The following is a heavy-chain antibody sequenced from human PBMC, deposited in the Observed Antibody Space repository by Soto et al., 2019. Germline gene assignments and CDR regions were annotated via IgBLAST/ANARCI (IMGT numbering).Heavy chain of an antibody. D-gene: IGHD3-16*01. J-gene: IGHJ2*01. CDR2: ISYDGKQT. CDR3: ARDGWGSNWYFDL. V-gene: IGHV3-30*03. CDR1: GVTFKDYG. Sequence: PRLSCGAPGVTFKDYGRHWVRQAPGKGLEWVAVISYDGKQTYYADSVKGRFTISKDKSKRTLFLQMNSLRVDDTAVYYCARDGWGSNWYFDLWGRGTLVTVSS.